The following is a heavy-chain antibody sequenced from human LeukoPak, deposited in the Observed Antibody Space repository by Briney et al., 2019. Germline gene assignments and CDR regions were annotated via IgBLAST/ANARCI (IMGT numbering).Heavy chain of an antibody. CDR2: INYSGST. D-gene: IGHD2-21*02. V-gene: IGHV4-59*08. J-gene: IGHJ3*02. CDR3: ARRVVVTAIRNDAFDI. CDR1: GGSISSYY. Sequence: PSETLSLTCTVSGGSISSYYWSWIRQPPGKGLEWIGYINYSGSTNYNPSLKSRVTISVDTSKNQFSLKLSSVTAADTAVYYCARRVVVTAIRNDAFDIWGQGTMVTVSS.